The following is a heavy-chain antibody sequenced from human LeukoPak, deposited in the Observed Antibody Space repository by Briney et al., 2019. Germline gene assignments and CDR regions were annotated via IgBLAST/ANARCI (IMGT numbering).Heavy chain of an antibody. D-gene: IGHD5-18*01. J-gene: IGHJ4*01. CDR3: ARDLVAGYSYGYAY. CDR2: ITSDGSTT. Sequence: PGGSLRLSCVGSGFSFGSYWMHWVRHAPGKGLVWVSRITSDGSTTSYADSVKGRFTISRDNAKNTLYLQMNSLRAEDAAVYYCARDLVAGYSYGYAYWGHGTLVTVSS. V-gene: IGHV3-74*01. CDR1: GFSFGSYW.